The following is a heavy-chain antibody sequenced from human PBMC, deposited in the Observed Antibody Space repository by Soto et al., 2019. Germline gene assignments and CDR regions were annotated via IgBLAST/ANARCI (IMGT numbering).Heavy chain of an antibody. V-gene: IGHV3-33*01. Sequence: GGSLRPSCAASGFTFSSYCMHWVRQAPGKGLEWVAVIWYDGGNKYYADSVKGRFTFSRDNSKNTLYLEMNSLRAEETAVYYCARMGEIGSSWLSHVAFGIWGQGAMVTVSS. CDR1: GFTFSSYC. D-gene: IGHD6-13*01. CDR3: ARMGEIGSSWLSHVAFGI. J-gene: IGHJ3*02. CDR2: IWYDGGNK.